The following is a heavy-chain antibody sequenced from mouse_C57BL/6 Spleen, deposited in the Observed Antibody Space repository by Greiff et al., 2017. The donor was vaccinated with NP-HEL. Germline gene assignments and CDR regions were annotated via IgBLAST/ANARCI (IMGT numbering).Heavy chain of an antibody. CDR3: TRRSLKAMDY. Sequence: QVQLQQSGAGLVRPGASVTLSCKASGFTFTDYEMHWVKQTPVHGLEWIGAIDPETGGTAYNQKFKGKALLTADKSSSTAYMELRSLTSEDSAVYYCTRRSLKAMDYWGQGTSVTVSS. CDR2: IDPETGGT. J-gene: IGHJ4*01. CDR1: GFTFTDYE. D-gene: IGHD6-1*01. V-gene: IGHV1-15*01.